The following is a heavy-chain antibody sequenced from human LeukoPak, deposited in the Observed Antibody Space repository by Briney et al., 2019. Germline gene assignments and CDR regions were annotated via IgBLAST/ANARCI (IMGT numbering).Heavy chain of an antibody. Sequence: SETLSLTCTVSGDSISHCSWSWLRQPPGKGLEWLGYSSYGGSTNFNPYLKSRVTISVDTSKNQVSLKLTSVTAADTAAYYCARLTLMETSRGYGMDVWGQGTSVAVSS. V-gene: IGHV4-59*08. CDR2: SSYGGST. J-gene: IGHJ6*02. CDR1: GDSISHCS. D-gene: IGHD2-8*01. CDR3: ARLTLMETSRGYGMDV.